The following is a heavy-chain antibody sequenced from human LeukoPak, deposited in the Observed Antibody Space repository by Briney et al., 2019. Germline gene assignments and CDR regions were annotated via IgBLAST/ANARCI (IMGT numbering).Heavy chain of an antibody. CDR3: AREGGDYGDYVNYYYYGMDV. CDR1: GFTFSSYA. J-gene: IGHJ6*02. Sequence: GGSLRLSCAASGFTFSSYAMHWVRQAPGKGLEWVAVISYDGSNKYYADSVKGRFTISRDNSKNTLYLQMYSLRAEDTAVYYCAREGGDYGDYVNYYYYGMDVWGQGTTVTVSS. CDR2: ISYDGSNK. D-gene: IGHD4-17*01. V-gene: IGHV3-30*04.